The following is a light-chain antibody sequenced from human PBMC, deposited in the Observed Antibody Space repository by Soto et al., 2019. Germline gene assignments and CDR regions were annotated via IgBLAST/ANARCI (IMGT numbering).Light chain of an antibody. CDR2: DAS. V-gene: IGKV3-20*01. CDR1: QSVSSY. Sequence: EIVLTQSPATLSLSPGERATLSCRASQSVSSYVAWYQQKPGQAPRLLIYDASNRATGIPDRFSGSGSGTDFTLTISRLEPEDFAVYYCQQYGSSPRTFGQGTKVDI. J-gene: IGKJ1*01. CDR3: QQYGSSPRT.